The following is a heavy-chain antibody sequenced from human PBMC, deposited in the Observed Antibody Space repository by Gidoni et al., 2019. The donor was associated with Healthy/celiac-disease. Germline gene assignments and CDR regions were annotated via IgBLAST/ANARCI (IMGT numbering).Heavy chain of an antibody. V-gene: IGHV1-69*01. CDR2: IIPIFGTA. CDR3: ARDLERGYNSWLTAPHRVYNWFDP. CDR1: GGTFSSYA. D-gene: IGHD1-1*01. Sequence: QVQLVQSGAEVKKPGSSVKVSCKASGGTFSSYAISWVRQAPGQGLEWMGGIIPIFGTANYAQKFQGRVTITADESTSTAYMELSSLRSEDTAVYYCARDLERGYNSWLTAPHRVYNWFDPWGQGTLVTVSS. J-gene: IGHJ5*02.